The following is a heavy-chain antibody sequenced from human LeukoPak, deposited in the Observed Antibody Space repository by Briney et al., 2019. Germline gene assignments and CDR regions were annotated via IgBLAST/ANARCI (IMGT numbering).Heavy chain of an antibody. Sequence: SETLSLTCTVSGGSISSYYWSWIRQPPGKGLEWIGGLYTSGSTKYNPSLKSRVTMSVDKSTTQLSLKMSFVTAADTAVYYCARDGSGWYQYYFDYWGQGTLLTVSS. CDR1: GGSISSYY. D-gene: IGHD6-19*01. CDR3: ARDGSGWYQYYFDY. J-gene: IGHJ4*02. CDR2: LYTSGST. V-gene: IGHV4-4*07.